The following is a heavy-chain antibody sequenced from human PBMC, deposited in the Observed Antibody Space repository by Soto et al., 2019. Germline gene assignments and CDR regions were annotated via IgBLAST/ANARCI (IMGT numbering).Heavy chain of an antibody. CDR3: ARGGAMSAALSFGMDV. V-gene: IGHV3-33*01. Sequence: QLQLVESGGNVVQPGRSLRLSCAASGFTFTTYAMHWVRQAPGTGLEWLAIISYDGNLKYYADSVKGRFTISRDDSKNTLYLQMNSLRGDDTGVYFCARGGAMSAALSFGMDVWGQGTTVSVSS. CDR2: ISYDGNLK. D-gene: IGHD3-16*01. J-gene: IGHJ6*02. CDR1: GFTFTTYA.